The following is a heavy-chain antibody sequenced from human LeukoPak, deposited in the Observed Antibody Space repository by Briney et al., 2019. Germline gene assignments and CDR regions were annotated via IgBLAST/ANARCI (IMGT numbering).Heavy chain of an antibody. D-gene: IGHD3-10*01. CDR1: GFTFSSYA. Sequence: GGSLRLSCAASGFTFSSYAMSWVRQAPGKGLEWVSAISGSGGSTYYADSVKGRFTISRDNSKNTLYLQMNSLRAEDTAVYYCAKDQNYYGSGSQADYWGQGTLVTVSS. J-gene: IGHJ4*02. CDR3: AKDQNYYGSGSQADY. V-gene: IGHV3-23*01. CDR2: ISGSGGST.